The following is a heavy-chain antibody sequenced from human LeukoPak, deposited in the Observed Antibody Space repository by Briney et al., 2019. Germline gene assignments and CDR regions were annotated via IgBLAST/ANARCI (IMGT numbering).Heavy chain of an antibody. Sequence: PSETLSLTCTVSGGSISSGSYYWSWIRQPAGKGLEWIGRIYTSGSTNYNPSLKSRVTISVDTSKNQFSLKLSSVTAADTAVYYCARRLGIAAAGTVSVFYPTTHRKDNWFDPWGQGTLVTVSS. J-gene: IGHJ5*02. D-gene: IGHD6-13*01. CDR3: ARRLGIAAAGTVSVFYPTTHRKDNWFDP. CDR2: IYTSGST. V-gene: IGHV4-61*02. CDR1: GGSISSGSYY.